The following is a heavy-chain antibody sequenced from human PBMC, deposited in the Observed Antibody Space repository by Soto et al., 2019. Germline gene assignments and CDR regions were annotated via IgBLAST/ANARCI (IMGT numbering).Heavy chain of an antibody. CDR3: ARHSIVDIVATINHWYFDL. CDR2: IYYSGST. CDR1: GGSISSSSYY. J-gene: IGHJ2*01. V-gene: IGHV4-39*01. D-gene: IGHD5-12*01. Sequence: PSETLSLTCTVSGGSISSSSYYWGWIRQPPGKGLEWIGSIYYSGSTYYNPSLKSRVTISVDTSKNQFSLKLSSVTAADTAVYYCARHSIVDIVATINHWYFDLWGRGTLVTVSS.